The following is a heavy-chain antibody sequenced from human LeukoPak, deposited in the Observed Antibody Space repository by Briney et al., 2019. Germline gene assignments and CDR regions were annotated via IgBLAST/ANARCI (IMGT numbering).Heavy chain of an antibody. D-gene: IGHD3-10*01. CDR3: ARVRGYYYGSGSFRPYYFDY. J-gene: IGHJ4*02. CDR2: ISSSGSTI. Sequence: GGSLRLSCAASGFTFSDYYMSWIRQAPGKGLEWVLYISSSGSTIYYADSVKGRFTISRDNAKNSLYLQMNSLRAEDTAVYYCARVRGYYYGSGSFRPYYFDYWGQGTLVTVSS. CDR1: GFTFSDYY. V-gene: IGHV3-11*04.